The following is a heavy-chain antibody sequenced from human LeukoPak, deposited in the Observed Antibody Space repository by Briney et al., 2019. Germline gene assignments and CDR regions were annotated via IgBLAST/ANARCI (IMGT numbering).Heavy chain of an antibody. J-gene: IGHJ6*02. Sequence: GGSLRLSCAASRFTFSSYAMHWVRQAPGKGLEWVSGISGGGVTTYYADSVKGRFTISRDNSKNTLYLQMNSLRADDTAIYYCARNQQLGGHSYYYYGMDVWGQGTTVTVSS. CDR2: ISGGGVTT. D-gene: IGHD3-16*01. V-gene: IGHV3-23*01. CDR3: ARNQQLGGHSYYYYGMDV. CDR1: RFTFSSYA.